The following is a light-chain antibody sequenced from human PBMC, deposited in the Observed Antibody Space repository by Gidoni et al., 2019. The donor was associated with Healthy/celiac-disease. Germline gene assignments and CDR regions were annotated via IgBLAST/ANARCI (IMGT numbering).Light chain of an antibody. CDR3: QQYNNWPRRVLT. CDR2: GAS. Sequence: EIVMTQSPATLSVSPGERATLSCRASQSVNSNLAWYQQKPGQAPRLLIYGASTRATGIPARFSGCGSGTEFTLTISSLQSEDFAVYYCQQYNNWPRRVLTFGGGTKVEIK. CDR1: QSVNSN. V-gene: IGKV3-15*01. J-gene: IGKJ4*01.